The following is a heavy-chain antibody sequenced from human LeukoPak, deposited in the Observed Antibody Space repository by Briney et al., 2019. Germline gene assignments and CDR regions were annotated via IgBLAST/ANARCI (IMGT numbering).Heavy chain of an antibody. CDR1: GGSISSGSHY. D-gene: IGHD3-10*01. CDR2: VYFSGTT. CDR3: ARGPRLLWFGELSHYYYYYYMDV. V-gene: IGHV4-61*02. Sequence: SQTLSLTCTVSGGSISSGSHYWSWIRQPAGKGLEWIGRVYFSGTTNYNPSLKSRVTISVDTSKNQFSLKLSSVTAADTAVYYCARGPRLLWFGELSHYYYYYYMDVWGKGTTVTVSS. J-gene: IGHJ6*03.